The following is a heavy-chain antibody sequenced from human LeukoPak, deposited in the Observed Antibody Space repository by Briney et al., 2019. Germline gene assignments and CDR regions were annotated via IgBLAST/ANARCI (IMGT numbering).Heavy chain of an antibody. D-gene: IGHD6-19*01. Sequence: SETLSLTCTVSGGSISSYYWSWIRQPAGKGLEWIGRIYTSGSTNYNPSLKSRVTMSVDTSKNQFSLKLSSVTAADTAVYYCARDSGTLGSGWYNWFDPWGQGTLVTVSS. CDR3: ARDSGTLGSGWYNWFDP. J-gene: IGHJ5*02. CDR2: IYTSGST. CDR1: GGSISSYY. V-gene: IGHV4-4*07.